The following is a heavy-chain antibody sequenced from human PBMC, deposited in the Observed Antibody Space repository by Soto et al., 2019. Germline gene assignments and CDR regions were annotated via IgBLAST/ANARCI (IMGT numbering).Heavy chain of an antibody. CDR2: IYYSGST. Sequence: WETLSLTCTVSGGSISSSSYYWGWIRQPPGKGLEWIGSIYYSGSTYYNPSLKSRVTISVDTSKNQFSLKLSSVTAADTAVYYCARQGRYCSSTSCYHYYYYGMDVWGQGTTVTVSS. CDR3: ARQGRYCSSTSCYHYYYYGMDV. CDR1: GGSISSSSYY. J-gene: IGHJ6*02. V-gene: IGHV4-39*01. D-gene: IGHD2-2*01.